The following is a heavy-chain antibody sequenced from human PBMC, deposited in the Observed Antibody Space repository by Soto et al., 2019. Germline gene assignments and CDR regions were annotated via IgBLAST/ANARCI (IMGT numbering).Heavy chain of an antibody. CDR1: GFTFSSYA. D-gene: IGHD6-19*01. CDR2: ISGSGGST. J-gene: IGHJ4*02. Sequence: PGGSLRLSCAASGFTFSSYAMSGFRQAPGKGLEWVSAISGSGGSTYYADSVKGRFTISRDNSKNTLYLQMNSLRAEDTAVYYCAGHVRTIAVAGPIDYWGQGTLVTVSS. CDR3: AGHVRTIAVAGPIDY. V-gene: IGHV3-23*01.